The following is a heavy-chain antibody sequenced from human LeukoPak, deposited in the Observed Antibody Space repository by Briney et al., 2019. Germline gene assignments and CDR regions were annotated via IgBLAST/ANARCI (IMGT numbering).Heavy chain of an antibody. V-gene: IGHV3-9*01. J-gene: IGHJ6*02. CDR2: ISWNSGSI. D-gene: IGHD3-10*01. CDR1: GFTFDDYA. CDR3: AKDIGAYYGSGSPPALYYYYYGMDV. Sequence: GGSLRLSCAASGFTFDDYAMHWVRQAPGKGLEWVSGISWNSGSIGYADSVKGRFTISRDNAKNSLYLQMNSLRAEDTALYYCAKDIGAYYGSGSPPALYYYYYGMDVWGQGTTVTVSS.